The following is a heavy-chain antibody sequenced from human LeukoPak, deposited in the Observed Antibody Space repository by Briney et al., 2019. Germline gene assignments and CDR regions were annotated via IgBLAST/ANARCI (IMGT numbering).Heavy chain of an antibody. CDR1: GGSISSSSYY. Sequence: SETLSLTCTVSGGSISSSSYYWGWIRQPPGKGQEWIGNIYHSGNTYYNSSLKSRVTISVDTSKNQFSLRLTSVTAADTAVYYCASLRVPGDFDYWGQGTLVTVSS. CDR3: ASLRVPGDFDY. CDR2: IYHSGNT. V-gene: IGHV4-39*07. D-gene: IGHD3-16*01. J-gene: IGHJ4*02.